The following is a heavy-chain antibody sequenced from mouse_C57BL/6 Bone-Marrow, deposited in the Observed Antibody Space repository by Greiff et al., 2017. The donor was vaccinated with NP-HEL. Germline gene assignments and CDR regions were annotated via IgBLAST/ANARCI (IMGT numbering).Heavy chain of an antibody. Sequence: EVMLVESGGGLVKPGGSLKLSCAASGFTFSDYGMPWVRQAPETGLEWVAYISSGSSTIYYADTVKGRFTIARDNAKNTRFLQMTSLRAEDTAMYYCARPGATRRGFAYWGQGTLVTVSA. D-gene: IGHD1-1*01. CDR3: ARPGATRRGFAY. CDR2: ISSGSSTI. J-gene: IGHJ3*01. V-gene: IGHV5-17*01. CDR1: GFTFSDYG.